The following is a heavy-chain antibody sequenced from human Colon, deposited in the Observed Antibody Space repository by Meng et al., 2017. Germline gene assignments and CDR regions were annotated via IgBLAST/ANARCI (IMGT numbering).Heavy chain of an antibody. V-gene: IGHV4-4*02. CDR1: GVSFTPGHL. CDR3: AASSGWYRIDS. Sequence: VSLEESGPALGTLSVTLPPPCCVSGVSFTPGHLWTWVRQLPGKGLEWIGEFHYTGPINFKPSLMSRVTISVDASRNQFSLRLTSVTAADTAVYYCAASSGWYRIDSWGQGTLVTVSS. CDR2: FHYTGPI. D-gene: IGHD6-19*01. J-gene: IGHJ4*02.